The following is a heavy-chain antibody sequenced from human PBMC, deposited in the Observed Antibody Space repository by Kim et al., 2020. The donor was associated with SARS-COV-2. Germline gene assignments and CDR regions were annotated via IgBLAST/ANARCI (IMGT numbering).Heavy chain of an antibody. J-gene: IGHJ4*01. V-gene: IGHV1-8*01. CDR3: ARDLRPSTRTAY. CDR2: INPNGGST. CDR1: GYTFTRYY. Sequence: ASVKVSCKASGYTFTRYYINWVRQAAGQGLEWMGWINPNGGSTGYAQQFQGRVTMTRDTSISTAYMELRSLRSEDTAVYYCARDLRPSTRTAYLDPGTQV. D-gene: IGHD3-10*01.